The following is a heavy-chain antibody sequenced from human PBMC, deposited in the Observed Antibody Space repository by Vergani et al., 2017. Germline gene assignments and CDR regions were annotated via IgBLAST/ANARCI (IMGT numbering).Heavy chain of an antibody. V-gene: IGHV4-61*05. CDR3: ARAKGWVDTAMVDY. Sequence: QLQLQESGPGLVKPSETLSLTCTVSGGSISSSSYYWGWIRQPPGKGLEWIGYIYYSGSTNYNPSLKSRVTISVDTSKNQFSLKLSSVTAADTAVYYCARAKGWVDTAMVDYWGQGTLVTVSS. CDR2: IYYSGST. J-gene: IGHJ4*02. CDR1: GGSISSSSYY. D-gene: IGHD5-18*01.